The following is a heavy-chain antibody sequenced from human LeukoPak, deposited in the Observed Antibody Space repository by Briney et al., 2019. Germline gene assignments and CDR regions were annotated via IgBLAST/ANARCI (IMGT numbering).Heavy chain of an antibody. CDR1: GFTFSSYS. Sequence: GGSLRLSCAASGFTFSSYSMNWVRQAPGKGLEWVSSISSSSSYIYYADSVKGRFTISRDNAKNSLYLQMNSLRAEDTAVYYCAREGWLAAAGYGMDVWGQGTTVTVSS. J-gene: IGHJ6*02. CDR2: ISSSSSYI. CDR3: AREGWLAAAGYGMDV. D-gene: IGHD6-13*01. V-gene: IGHV3-21*01.